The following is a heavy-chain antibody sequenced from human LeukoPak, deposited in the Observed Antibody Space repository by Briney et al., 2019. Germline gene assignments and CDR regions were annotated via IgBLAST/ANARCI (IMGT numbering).Heavy chain of an antibody. CDR3: ARDGPGTVGATDYFDD. CDR1: GYTFTSYG. V-gene: IGHV1-18*01. D-gene: IGHD1-26*01. J-gene: IGHJ4*02. CDR2: ISAYNGNT. Sequence: ASVKVSCKASGYTFTSYGITWVRQAPGQGLEWMGWISAYNGNTNYAQKFQGRVTMTTDTSTSTAYMELRSLRSDDTAVYYCARDGPGTVGATDYFDDWGQGTLVTVSS.